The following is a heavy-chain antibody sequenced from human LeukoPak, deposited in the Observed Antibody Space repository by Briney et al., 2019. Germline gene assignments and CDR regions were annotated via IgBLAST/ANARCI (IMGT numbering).Heavy chain of an antibody. D-gene: IGHD6-6*01. J-gene: IGHJ4*02. CDR2: IKQDGSEK. Sequence: PGGSLRLSCAASGFTFSSYWMSWVRQAPGKGLEWVANIKQDGSEKYYVDSVKGRFTISRDNAKNSLYLQMSSLRAEDTAVYYCARDPRDSSSPKFDYWGQGTLVTVSS. CDR3: ARDPRDSSSPKFDY. CDR1: GFTFSSYW. V-gene: IGHV3-7*03.